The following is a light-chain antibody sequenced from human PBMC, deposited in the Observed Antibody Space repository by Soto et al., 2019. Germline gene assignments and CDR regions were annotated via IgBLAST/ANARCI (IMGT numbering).Light chain of an antibody. V-gene: IGLV2-8*01. CDR3: TSYAGSDNLV. CDR2: EVS. CDR1: SSDVGGYNY. J-gene: IGLJ2*01. Sequence: QSALTQPPSASGSPGQSVTISCTGTSSDVGGYNYVSWYQQHARKAPKLMIYEVSTRPSGVPDRFSGSKSGNTASLTVSGLQAEDEADYYCTSYAGSDNLVFGGGTKLTVL.